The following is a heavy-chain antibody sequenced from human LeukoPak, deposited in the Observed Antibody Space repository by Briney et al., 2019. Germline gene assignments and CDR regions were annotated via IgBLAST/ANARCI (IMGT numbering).Heavy chain of an antibody. CDR3: ARDIDGVVVPAAIPGGIAD. V-gene: IGHV1-2*02. CDR2: INPNSGGT. J-gene: IGHJ4*02. CDR1: GYTFTGYY. Sequence: ASVKVSCKASGYTFTGYYMHWVRQAPGQGLEWMGWINPNSGGTNYAQKFQGRVTMTRDTSISTAYMELSRLRSDDTAVYYCARDIDGVVVPAAIPGGIADWGQGTLVTVSS. D-gene: IGHD2-2*02.